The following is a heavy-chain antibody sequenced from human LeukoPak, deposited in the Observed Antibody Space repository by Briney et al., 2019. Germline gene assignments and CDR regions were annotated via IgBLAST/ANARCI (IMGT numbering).Heavy chain of an antibody. D-gene: IGHD3-9*01. CDR3: ASLRYDILTGYCDY. CDR2: ISSSSSTI. Sequence: PGGSLRLSCAASGFTFSSYSMNWVRQAPGKGLEWVSYISSSSSTIYYADSVKGRFTISRDNVKNSLYLQMNSLRDEDTAVYYCASLRYDILTGYCDYWGQGTLVTVSS. CDR1: GFTFSSYS. V-gene: IGHV3-48*02. J-gene: IGHJ4*02.